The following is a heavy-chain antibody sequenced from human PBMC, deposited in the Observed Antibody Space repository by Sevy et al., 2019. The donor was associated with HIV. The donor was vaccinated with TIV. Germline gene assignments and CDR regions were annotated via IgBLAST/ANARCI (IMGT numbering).Heavy chain of an antibody. CDR2: IWFDGSKK. V-gene: IGHV3-33*01. CDR3: ARDISGDYDRRGGDH. D-gene: IGHD3-22*01. J-gene: IGHJ4*02. CDR1: GFTFSSFG. Sequence: GGSLRLSCAASGFTFSSFGMHWVRQAPGKGLEWVAVIWFDGSKKKYAESVKGRFTISGDNSKNTLYLQMNSLRAEDTAVYYCARDISGDYDRRGGDHWGQGTLVTVSS.